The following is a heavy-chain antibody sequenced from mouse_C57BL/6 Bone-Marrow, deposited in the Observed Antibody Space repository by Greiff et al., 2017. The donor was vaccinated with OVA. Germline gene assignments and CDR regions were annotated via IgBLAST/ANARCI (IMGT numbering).Heavy chain of an antibody. J-gene: IGHJ4*01. CDR1: GYTFTSYG. CDR2: IYPRSGNT. D-gene: IGHD2-2*01. V-gene: IGHV1-81*01. CDR3: AREVWLLLYYYAMDY. Sequence: VKLQESGAELARPGASVKLSCKASGYTFTSYGISWVKQRTGQGLEWIGEIYPRSGNTYYNEKFKGKATLTADKSSSTAYMELRSLTSEDSAVYFCAREVWLLLYYYAMDYWGQGTSVTVSS.